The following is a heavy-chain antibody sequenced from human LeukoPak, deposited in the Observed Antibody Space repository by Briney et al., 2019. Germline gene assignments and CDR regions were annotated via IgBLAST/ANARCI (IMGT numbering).Heavy chain of an antibody. J-gene: IGHJ6*03. CDR1: GFTFSSYS. D-gene: IGHD3-10*01. CDR3: ARDQITMVRGVIIKDYYYYYMDV. V-gene: IGHV3-7*01. CDR2: IKQDGSEK. Sequence: GGSLRLSCAASGFTFSSYSMNWVRQAPGKGLEWVANIKQDGSEKYYVDSVKGRFTISRDNAKNSLYLQMNSLRAEDTAVYYCARDQITMVRGVIIKDYYYYYMDVWGKGTTVTVSS.